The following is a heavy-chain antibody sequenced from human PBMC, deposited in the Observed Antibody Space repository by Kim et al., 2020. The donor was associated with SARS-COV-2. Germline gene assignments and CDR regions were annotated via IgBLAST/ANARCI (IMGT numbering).Heavy chain of an antibody. J-gene: IGHJ6*02. CDR1: GFNFDSYH. CDR3: AIDAGLIPIYSYGMDV. V-gene: IGHV3-21*01. Sequence: GGSLRLSCEASGFNFDSYHMNWVRQAPGKGLEWVASISSSSSNIYYADSVKGRFTISRDNAKNSLSLQMNSLRAEDTALYYCAIDAGLIPIYSYGMDVWGQGTTVTVSS. D-gene: IGHD2-8*01. CDR2: ISSSSSNI.